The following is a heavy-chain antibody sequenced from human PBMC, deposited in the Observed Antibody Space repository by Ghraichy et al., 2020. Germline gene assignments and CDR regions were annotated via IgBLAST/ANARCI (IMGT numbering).Heavy chain of an antibody. Sequence: GGSLRLSCAASGFTLSSYGMHWVRQAPGKGLEWVAVIWYDGSNKYYADSVKGRFTISRDNSKNTLYLQMNSLRAEDTAVYYCARVSYGSGSYYKAAFDIWGQGTMVTVSS. J-gene: IGHJ3*02. D-gene: IGHD3-10*01. CDR2: IWYDGSNK. CDR1: GFTLSSYG. V-gene: IGHV3-33*01. CDR3: ARVSYGSGSYYKAAFDI.